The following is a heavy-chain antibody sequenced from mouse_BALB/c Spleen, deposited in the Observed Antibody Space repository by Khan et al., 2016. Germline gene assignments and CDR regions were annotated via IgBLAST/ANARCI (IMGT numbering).Heavy chain of an antibody. CDR3: ARFYYGSSYWYFDV. CDR1: GYTFTNYG. J-gene: IGHJ1*01. CDR2: INTNTGEP. V-gene: IGHV9-3*02. Sequence: QIQLVQSGPELKKPGETVKISCKASGYTFTNYGMNWVKQAPGKGLKWMGWINTNTGEPTYAEEFKGRFAFSLETSASTASLQINNLKNEDTATYFCARFYYGSSYWYFDVWGAGTTVTVSS. D-gene: IGHD1-1*01.